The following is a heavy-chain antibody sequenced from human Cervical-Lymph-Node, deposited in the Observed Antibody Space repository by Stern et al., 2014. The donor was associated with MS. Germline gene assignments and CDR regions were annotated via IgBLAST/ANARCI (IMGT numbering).Heavy chain of an antibody. Sequence: QVQLVQSGAEVKKPGASVKVSCKASGYTFTSYGISWVRQAPGQGLEWMGWISAYNGNTNYAQKRQGRVPMTTDTSTGKAYMELRSLRSTDAAVYACARALLGSENAFDFWGQGTMVTVSS. J-gene: IGHJ3*01. CDR3: ARALLGSENAFDF. CDR2: ISAYNGNT. D-gene: IGHD2-15*01. CDR1: GYTFTSYG. V-gene: IGHV1-18*01.